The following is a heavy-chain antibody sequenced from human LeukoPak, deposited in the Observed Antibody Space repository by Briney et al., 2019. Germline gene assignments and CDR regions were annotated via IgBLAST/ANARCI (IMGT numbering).Heavy chain of an antibody. Sequence: SDTLSLTCTAAGGSINRYYWSWIRQPAGKGLECIGRIYSSVSTNYTPSLKSRVIMSVVTSKNQFSLKLSSMPAADTAVYYWARGGSRWNNWFDPWGQGTLVTVSS. J-gene: IGHJ5*02. CDR2: IYSSVST. CDR1: GGSINRYY. CDR3: ARGGSRWNNWFDP. V-gene: IGHV4-4*07. D-gene: IGHD6-13*01.